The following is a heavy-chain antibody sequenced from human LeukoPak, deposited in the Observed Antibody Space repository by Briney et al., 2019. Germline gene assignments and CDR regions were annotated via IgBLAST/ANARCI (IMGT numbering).Heavy chain of an antibody. CDR1: GFTFNGYG. D-gene: IGHD2-15*01. J-gene: IGHJ6*03. CDR2: IRPDGQNK. V-gene: IGHV3-30*02. Sequence: PGGSLRLSCAASGFTFNGYGMYWVRQAPGKGPKWLAFIRPDGQNKYYAESVKGRFMISRDNSKQTVDLHMSSLRDEDTARYYCAKEGEGSWDMDVWGTGTTVTVSS. CDR3: AKEGEGSWDMDV.